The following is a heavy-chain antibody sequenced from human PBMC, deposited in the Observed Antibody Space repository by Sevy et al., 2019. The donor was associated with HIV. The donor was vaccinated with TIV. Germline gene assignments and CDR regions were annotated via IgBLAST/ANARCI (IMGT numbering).Heavy chain of an antibody. J-gene: IGHJ4*02. V-gene: IGHV3-7*01. CDR3: ASDYS. CDR2: INQDGSEK. CDR1: GFFFSRYW. Sequence: GGSLRLSCAASGFFFSRYWMTWVRQAPGKGLEWVATINQDGSEKYYVDSVKGRFTISRDNAKNSVYLQMSGLRVEDTAMYYCASDYSWGQGSLVTVSS.